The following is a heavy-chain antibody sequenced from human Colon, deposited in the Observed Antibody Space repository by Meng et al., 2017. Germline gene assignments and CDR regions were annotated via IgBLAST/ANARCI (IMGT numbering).Heavy chain of an antibody. J-gene: IGHJ4*02. D-gene: IGHD3-10*01. CDR3: ARGEEGDT. V-gene: IGHV1-3*01. Sequence: QVQLVQSGAEVKKPGASVKVSCKTSGYTFTRYPIHWVRQAPGLRLEWMGLISAGNGNTKYSQNFQGRVTITRDTSASTSYMEFSGLTYEDTAVYYCARGEEGDTWGQGTLVTVSS. CDR1: GYTFTRYP. CDR2: ISAGNGNT.